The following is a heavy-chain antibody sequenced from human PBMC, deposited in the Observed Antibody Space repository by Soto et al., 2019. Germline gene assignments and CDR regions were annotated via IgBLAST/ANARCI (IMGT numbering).Heavy chain of an antibody. V-gene: IGHV3-30-3*01. CDR2: ISYDGSNK. CDR1: GFTFSSYA. J-gene: IGHJ6*02. CDR3: ARVLRRAPGDYYYYGMDV. D-gene: IGHD3-10*01. Sequence: GGSLRLSCAASGFTFSSYAMHWVRQAPGKGLEWVAVISYDGSNKYYADSVKGRFTISRDNSKNTLYLQMNSLRAEDTAVYYCARVLRRAPGDYYYYGMDVWGQGTTVTVSS.